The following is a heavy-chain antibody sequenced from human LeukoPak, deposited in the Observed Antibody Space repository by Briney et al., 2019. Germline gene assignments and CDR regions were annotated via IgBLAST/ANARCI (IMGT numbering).Heavy chain of an antibody. J-gene: IGHJ4*02. V-gene: IGHV3-23*01. CDR2: ISGSGGST. Sequence: GGSLRLSCAASGFTFSSYGMSWVRQAPGKGLEWVSAISGSGGSTYYADSVKGRFTISRDNSKNTLYLQMISLRAEDTAVYYCAKDGVQLWLLSSYYFDYWGQGTLVTVSS. CDR3: AKDGVQLWLLSSYYFDY. D-gene: IGHD5-18*01. CDR1: GFTFSSYG.